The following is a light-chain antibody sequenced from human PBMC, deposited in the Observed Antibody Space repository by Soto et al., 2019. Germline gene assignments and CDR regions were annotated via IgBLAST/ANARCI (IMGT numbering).Light chain of an antibody. V-gene: IGKV3-11*01. CDR1: QSVSSN. J-gene: IGKJ4*01. CDR2: DAS. Sequence: EFGFTQSPCTLSLSPGERATLSCRASQSVSSNLAWYQQKPGQAPRLLIYDASNRATGIPARFSGSGSGTDFTLTISSLEPEDFAVYYCQQRSDWPLTFGGGTKVDIK. CDR3: QQRSDWPLT.